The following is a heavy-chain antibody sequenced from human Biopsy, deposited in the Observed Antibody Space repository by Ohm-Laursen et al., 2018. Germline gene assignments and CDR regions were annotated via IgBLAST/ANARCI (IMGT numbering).Heavy chain of an antibody. J-gene: IGHJ6*02. V-gene: IGHV4-34*01. CDR2: ITQSGST. D-gene: IGHD6-13*01. CDR1: GGSFNGYF. CDR3: ARVPLPGIGAAYQGRFLYGMDV. Sequence: TLSLTCAVSGGSFNGYFWSWIRQPPGKGLEWIGDITQSGSTNYSPSLKSRVTISVDTAKKQFSLSLRSVTAADTAVYYCARVPLPGIGAAYQGRFLYGMDVWGQGTTVSVSS.